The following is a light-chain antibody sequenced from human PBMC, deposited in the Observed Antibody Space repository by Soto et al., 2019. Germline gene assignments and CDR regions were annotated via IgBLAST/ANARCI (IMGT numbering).Light chain of an antibody. CDR2: DAS. V-gene: IGKV3-11*01. CDR1: QSVSSY. J-gene: IGKJ4*01. CDR3: QQRSDYVS. Sequence: EMGLAQSPATLSLSPGERATLSCRASQSVSSYLAWYQQKPGQAPRLLIYDASNRATGIPARFSGSGSGTDFTLTISSLEPEDFAVYYCQQRSDYVSFGGGTRWIS.